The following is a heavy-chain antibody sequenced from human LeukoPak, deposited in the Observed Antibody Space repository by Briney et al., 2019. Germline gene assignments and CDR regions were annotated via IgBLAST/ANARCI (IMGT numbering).Heavy chain of an antibody. J-gene: IGHJ6*02. CDR1: GYTFTSYG. CDR3: TRVRAITMIVVVTSPHYGMDV. CDR2: ISAYNGNT. V-gene: IGHV1-18*01. D-gene: IGHD3-22*01. Sequence: GASVKVSCKASGYTFTSYGISWVRQTPGQGLEWMGWISAYNGNTNYAQKLQGRVTMTTDTSTSTAYMELRSLRSDDTAVYYCTRVRAITMIVVVTSPHYGMDVWGQGTTVTVSS.